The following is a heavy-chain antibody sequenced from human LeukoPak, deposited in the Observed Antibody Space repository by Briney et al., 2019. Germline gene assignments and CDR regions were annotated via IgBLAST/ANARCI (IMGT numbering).Heavy chain of an antibody. CDR2: INHSGST. J-gene: IGHJ5*02. CDR1: GGSFSGYY. Sequence: SETLSLTCAVYGGSFSGYYWSWIRQPPRKGLERIGEINHSGSTNYNPSLKSRVTISVDTSKNQFSLKLSSVTAADTAVYYCARRQDIVVVPAASSWFDPWGQGTLVTVSS. D-gene: IGHD2-2*01. CDR3: ARRQDIVVVPAASSWFDP. V-gene: IGHV4-34*01.